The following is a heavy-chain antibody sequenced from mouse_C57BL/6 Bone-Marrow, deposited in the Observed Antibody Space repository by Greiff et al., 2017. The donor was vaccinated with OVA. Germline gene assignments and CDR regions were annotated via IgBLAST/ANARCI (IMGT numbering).Heavy chain of an antibody. CDR3: ARKDYSNYVAMDY. Sequence: QVQLKQSGAELARPGASVKLSCKASGYTFTSYGISWVKQRTGQGLEWIGEIYPRSGNTYYNEKFKGKATLTADKSSSTAYMELRSLTSEDSAVYYCARKDYSNYVAMDYWGQGTSVTVSS. CDR1: GYTFTSYG. V-gene: IGHV1-81*01. J-gene: IGHJ4*01. CDR2: IYPRSGNT. D-gene: IGHD2-5*01.